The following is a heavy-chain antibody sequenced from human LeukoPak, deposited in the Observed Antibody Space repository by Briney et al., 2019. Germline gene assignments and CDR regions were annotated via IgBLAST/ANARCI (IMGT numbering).Heavy chain of an antibody. CDR3: ARQTAMGRSGDH. V-gene: IGHV5-51*01. Sequence: GESLKISCKASGYSFTTCWIGWVRQMPGKGLEWMGIIDPSDSETRYTPSFQGQVTISADKSLTTAYLQWNSLKASDTALYYCARQTAMGRSGDHWGQGTLVTVSS. CDR1: GYSFTTCW. CDR2: IDPSDSET. J-gene: IGHJ4*02. D-gene: IGHD5-18*01.